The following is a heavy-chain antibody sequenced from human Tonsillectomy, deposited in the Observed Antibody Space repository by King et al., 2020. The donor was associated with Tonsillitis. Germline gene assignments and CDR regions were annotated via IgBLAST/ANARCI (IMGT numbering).Heavy chain of an antibody. D-gene: IGHD5-24*01. J-gene: IGHJ4*02. CDR1: GFTFSTYW. V-gene: IGHV3-7*03. CDR3: ARDWGGRLQLGY. Sequence: QLVQSGGGLVQPGGSLRLSCAASGFTFSTYWMTWVRQAPGKGLEWVANIKQDGSEKYYVDSVKGRFTISRDNAKNSLYLQMNSLRAEDTAVYYCARDWGGRLQLGYWGQGTLVTVSS. CDR2: IKQDGSEK.